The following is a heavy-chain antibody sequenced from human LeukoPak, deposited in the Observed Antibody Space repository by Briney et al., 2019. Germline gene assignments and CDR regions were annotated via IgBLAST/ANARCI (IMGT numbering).Heavy chain of an antibody. V-gene: IGHV4-28*01. Sequence: SETLSLTCAVSGYSITSSSWWGWIRRPPGKGLEWIGCIYHSGTTYYNPSLQSRVTMSVDTSKNQFSLKLSSVTAVDTAVYYCARKENVYYYFDYWGQGTLVTVSS. CDR3: ARKENVYYYFDY. D-gene: IGHD3-10*01. J-gene: IGHJ4*02. CDR2: IYHSGTT. CDR1: GYSITSSSW.